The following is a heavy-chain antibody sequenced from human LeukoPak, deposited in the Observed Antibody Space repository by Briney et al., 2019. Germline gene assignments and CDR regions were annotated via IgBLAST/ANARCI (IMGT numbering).Heavy chain of an antibody. CDR1: GFTFSSYS. CDR3: ARDGVRNYYYYGMDV. Sequence: GGSLRLSCAASGFTFSSYSMNWVRQAPGKGLEWVSSISSSSSYTYYADSVKGRFTISRDNSKNTLYLQMNSLRAEDTAVYYCARDGVRNYYYYGMDVWGQGTTVTVSS. J-gene: IGHJ6*02. V-gene: IGHV3-21*04. CDR2: ISSSSSYT. D-gene: IGHD2-8*01.